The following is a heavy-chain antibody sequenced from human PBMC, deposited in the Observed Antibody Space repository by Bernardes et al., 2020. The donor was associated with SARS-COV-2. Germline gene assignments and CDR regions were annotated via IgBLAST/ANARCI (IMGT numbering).Heavy chain of an antibody. D-gene: IGHD3-10*01. V-gene: IGHV3-33*01. CDR3: ARDTAFGEDDAFDI. J-gene: IGHJ3*02. CDR2: IWYDGSNK. CDR1: GFTFSSYG. Sequence: GGSLRLSCAASGFTFSSYGMHWVRQAPGKGLEWVAVIWYDGSNKYYADSVKGRFTISRDNSKNTLYLQMNSLRAEDTAVYYCARDTAFGEDDAFDIWGQGTMVTVSS.